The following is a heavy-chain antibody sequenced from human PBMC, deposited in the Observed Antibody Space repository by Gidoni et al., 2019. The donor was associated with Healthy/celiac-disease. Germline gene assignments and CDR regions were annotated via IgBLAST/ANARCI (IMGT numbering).Heavy chain of an antibody. D-gene: IGHD4-17*01. CDR1: GFTFSSYW. Sequence: EVQLVESGGGLVQPGGSLRLSCAASGFTFSSYWLHWVRQAPGKGLVWVSRINGDGSSTSYADSVKGRFTISRDNAKNTLYLQMNSLRAEDTAVYYCARSGTVTTMGDDYYYGMDVWGQGTTVTVSS. V-gene: IGHV3-74*01. CDR3: ARSGTVTTMGDDYYYGMDV. CDR2: INGDGSST. J-gene: IGHJ6*02.